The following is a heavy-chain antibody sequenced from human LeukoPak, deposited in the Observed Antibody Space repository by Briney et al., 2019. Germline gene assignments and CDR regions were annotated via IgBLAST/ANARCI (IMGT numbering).Heavy chain of an antibody. CDR1: GGSISSYY. V-gene: IGHV4-34*01. CDR3: ARFVGAAAGTTNFDY. Sequence: PSETLSLTCTVSGGSISSYYWSWIRQPPGKGLEWIGEINHSGSTNYNPSLKSRVTISVDTSKNQFSLKLSSVTAADTAVYYCARFVGAAAGTTNFDYWGQGTLVTVSS. J-gene: IGHJ4*02. CDR2: INHSGST. D-gene: IGHD6-13*01.